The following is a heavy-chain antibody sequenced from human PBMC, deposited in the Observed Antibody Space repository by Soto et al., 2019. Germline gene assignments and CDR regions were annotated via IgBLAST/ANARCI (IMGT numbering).Heavy chain of an antibody. V-gene: IGHV3-48*01. CDR1: GFTFSTYN. J-gene: IGHJ6*03. D-gene: IGHD2-2*01. CDR2: ISSSSSTI. CDR3: ARSLGYCSSTSCYSDYYYYMDV. Sequence: GGSLRLSCAASGFTFSTYNMNWVRQDPGKGLEWVSYISSSSSTIYYADSVKGRFTISRDNAKNSLYLQMNSLRAEDTAVYYCARSLGYCSSTSCYSDYYYYMDVWGKGTTVTVSS.